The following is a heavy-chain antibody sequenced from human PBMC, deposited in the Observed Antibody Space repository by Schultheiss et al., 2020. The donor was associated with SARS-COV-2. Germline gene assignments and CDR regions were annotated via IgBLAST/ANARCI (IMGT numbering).Heavy chain of an antibody. D-gene: IGHD3-16*01. CDR3: ARVKRGKVGENAFDI. J-gene: IGHJ3*02. CDR1: GGSISSGGYS. CDR2: IYHSGST. V-gene: IGHV4-30-2*01. Sequence: SQTLSLTCAVSGGSISSGGYSWSWIRQPPGKGLEWIGYIYHSGSTYYNPSLKSRVTISVDRSKNQFSLKLSSVTAADTAVYYCARVKRGKVGENAFDIWGQGTMVTVSS.